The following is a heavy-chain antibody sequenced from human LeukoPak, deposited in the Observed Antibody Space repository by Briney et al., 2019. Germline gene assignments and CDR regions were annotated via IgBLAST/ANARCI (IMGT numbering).Heavy chain of an antibody. V-gene: IGHV1-69*01. Sequence: GSSVKVSCKASGGTFSSYAISWVRQAPGQGLEWMGGIIPIFGTANYAQKFQGRVTITADESTSTAYMELSSLRSEDTAVYYCAREYNGSGSYSPYYYYMDVWGKGTTVTISS. J-gene: IGHJ6*03. CDR3: AREYNGSGSYSPYYYYMDV. D-gene: IGHD3-10*01. CDR2: IIPIFGTA. CDR1: GGTFSSYA.